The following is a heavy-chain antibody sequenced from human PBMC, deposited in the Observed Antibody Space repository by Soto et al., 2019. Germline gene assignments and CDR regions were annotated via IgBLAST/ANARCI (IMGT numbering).Heavy chain of an antibody. CDR1: GYIFVNYG. V-gene: IGHV1-18*01. D-gene: IGHD3-16*01. CDR3: VMVYNYVTPTPQDG. J-gene: IGHJ6*01. Sequence: QVHLVQSGDEVKKPGDSVKVSCKASGYIFVNYGISCGRHAPGQGLDWMGWISPYTANTHSATKVQGRLTITTERSTRTSYIELGSMTSEDTAVYSCVMVYNYVTPTPQDGWGQETTITVSS. CDR2: ISPYTANT.